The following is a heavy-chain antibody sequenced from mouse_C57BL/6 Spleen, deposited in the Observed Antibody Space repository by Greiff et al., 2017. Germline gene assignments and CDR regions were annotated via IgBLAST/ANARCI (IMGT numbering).Heavy chain of an antibody. J-gene: IGHJ3*01. Sequence: EVQLQQSGAELVRPGASVKLSCTASGFNIKDDYMHWVKQRPEQGLEWIGWIDPENGDTEYASKFQGKATITADTSSNTAYLQLSSLTSEDTAVSYCTLGSSGYPFAYWGQGTLVTVSA. D-gene: IGHD3-2*02. CDR1: GFNIKDDY. CDR3: TLGSSGYPFAY. CDR2: IDPENGDT. V-gene: IGHV14-4*01.